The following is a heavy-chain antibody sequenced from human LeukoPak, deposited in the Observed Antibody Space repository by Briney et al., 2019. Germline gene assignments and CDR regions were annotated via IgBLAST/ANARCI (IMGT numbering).Heavy chain of an antibody. CDR3: AKEGYSCSSPSVYYYSYYMDV. V-gene: IGHV3-43*01. CDR1: GFTFDDYT. CDR2: IIWDGAST. Sequence: GGSLRLSCAASGFTFDDYTIHWVRQAPGNGLEWVSLIIWDGASTYYADSMNGRFTLARDHSKNSLYLQMNSLRTEDTDLYYCAKEGYSCSSPSVYYYSYYMDVWGKGTTVTVSS. D-gene: IGHD6-6*01. J-gene: IGHJ6*03.